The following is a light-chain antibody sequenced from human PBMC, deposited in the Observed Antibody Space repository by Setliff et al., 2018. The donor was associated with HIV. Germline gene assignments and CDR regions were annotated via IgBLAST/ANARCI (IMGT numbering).Light chain of an antibody. CDR1: GSNIGSHS. J-gene: IGLJ2*01. V-gene: IGLV1-47*02. CDR3: ATSDDSLSAVV. CDR2: NND. Sequence: QEVTISCSGSGSNIGSHSVFWYQQLPGTAPKLVMYNNDQRPSGVPDRFSGSKSGTSASLAISGLRSGDEAAYYCATSDDSLSAVVFGGGTKVTVL.